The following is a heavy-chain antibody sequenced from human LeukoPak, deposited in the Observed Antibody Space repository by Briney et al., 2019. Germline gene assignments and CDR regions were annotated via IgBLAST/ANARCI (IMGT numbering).Heavy chain of an antibody. J-gene: IGHJ4*02. CDR1: GGSISSSSYY. CDR3: ARRSSCSGGSCSLGLDY. Sequence: SETLSLSCTVSGGSISSSSYYWRWIRQPLGRGLEWIGSICYSGSTYYNPSLKSRVTISVDTSKNQFSLKLSSVTAADTAVYYCARRSSCSGGSCSLGLDYWGQGTLVTVSS. D-gene: IGHD2-15*01. CDR2: ICYSGST. V-gene: IGHV4-39*01.